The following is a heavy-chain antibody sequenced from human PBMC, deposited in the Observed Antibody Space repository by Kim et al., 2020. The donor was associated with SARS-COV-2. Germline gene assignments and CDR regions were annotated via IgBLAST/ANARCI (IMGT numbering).Heavy chain of an antibody. V-gene: IGHV4-4*02. J-gene: IGHJ4*02. CDR1: GGSISSSNW. CDR2: IYHSGST. CDR3: ASSPVGATFDY. D-gene: IGHD1-26*01. Sequence: SETLSLTCAVSGGSISSSNWWSWVRQPPGKGLEWIGEIYHSGSTNYNPSLKSRVTISVDRSKNQFSLKLSSVTAADTAVYYCASSPVGATFDYWGQGTLVTVSS.